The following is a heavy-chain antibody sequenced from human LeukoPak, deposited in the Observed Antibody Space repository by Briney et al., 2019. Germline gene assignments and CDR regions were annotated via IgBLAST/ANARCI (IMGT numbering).Heavy chain of an antibody. D-gene: IGHD3-3*01. V-gene: IGHV4-39*02. CDR2: IYYSGST. CDR3: ARETYYDFWSGFPSPANRGSFDY. CDR1: GGSISLSYYY. J-gene: IGHJ4*02. Sequence: SETLSLTCSVSGGSISLSYYYWGWIRQPPGKGLEWIGSIYYSGSTYYNPSLKSRVTISVDTSKNQFSLKLSPVTAADTAVYYCARETYYDFWSGFPSPANRGSFDYWGQGTLVTVSS.